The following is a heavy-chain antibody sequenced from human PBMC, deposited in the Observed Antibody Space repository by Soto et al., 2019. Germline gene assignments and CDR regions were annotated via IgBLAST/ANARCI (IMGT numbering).Heavy chain of an antibody. Sequence: EVQLLESGGGLVQPGGSLRLSCAASGFTFSSYAMSWVHQAPGKGLEWVSAISGSGGSTYYADSVKGRFTISRDNSKNTLYLQMNSLRAEDTAVYYCAKTGVNYYDSSGYSHFDYWGQGTLVTVSS. D-gene: IGHD3-22*01. CDR2: ISGSGGST. V-gene: IGHV3-23*01. CDR1: GFTFSSYA. CDR3: AKTGVNYYDSSGYSHFDY. J-gene: IGHJ4*02.